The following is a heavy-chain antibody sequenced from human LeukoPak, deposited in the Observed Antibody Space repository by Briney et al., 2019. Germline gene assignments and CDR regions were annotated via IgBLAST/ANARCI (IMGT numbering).Heavy chain of an antibody. D-gene: IGHD6-19*01. CDR1: GFTFSSYG. Sequence: VGSLRLSCAASGFTFSSYGMHWVRQAPGKGLERVAVIWYGGSNKYYADAVKGRFTISRDNSKNTLYLQMNSLRAEDTAVYYCARDMWYSSGHTGRGGYYWGQGTLVTVSS. CDR3: ARDMWYSSGHTGRGGYY. V-gene: IGHV3-33*01. J-gene: IGHJ4*02. CDR2: IWYGGSNK.